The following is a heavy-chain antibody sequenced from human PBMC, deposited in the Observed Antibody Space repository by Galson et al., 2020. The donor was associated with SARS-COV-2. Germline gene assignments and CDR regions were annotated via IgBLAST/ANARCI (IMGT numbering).Heavy chain of an antibody. D-gene: IGHD6-25*01. J-gene: IGHJ4*02. CDR1: GFTFSSYP. CDR3: ARDRGKNWEQRGYFDY. CDR2: ISYDGSNK. V-gene: IGHV3-30*04. Sequence: QLGESLKISCVASGFTFSSYPMHWVRQAPGKGLEWVAVISYDGSNKYYADSVKGRFTISSDNSKNTLYLQMNSLTTEDTAVYYCARDRGKNWEQRGYFDYWGQGNLVTVSS.